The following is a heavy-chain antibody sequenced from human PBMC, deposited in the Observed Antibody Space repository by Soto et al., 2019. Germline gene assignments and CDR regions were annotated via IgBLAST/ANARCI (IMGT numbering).Heavy chain of an antibody. CDR1: GGTFSSYA. V-gene: IGHV1-69*13. J-gene: IGHJ5*02. Sequence: ASVRVSCKTSGGTFSSYAISWLRQAPGQGLEWMGGIVPIVDTATYAQKFQGRVTITADESTSTAYMELNSLRAEDTAVYYCARDLEVAVAGAWGQGTLVTVSS. CDR3: ARDLEVAVAGA. CDR2: IVPIVDTA. D-gene: IGHD6-19*01.